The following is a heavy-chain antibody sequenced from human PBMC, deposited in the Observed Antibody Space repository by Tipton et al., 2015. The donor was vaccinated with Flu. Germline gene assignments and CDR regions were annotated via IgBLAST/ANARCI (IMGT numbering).Heavy chain of an antibody. CDR1: GFTFSSYW. CDR3: ARDKNEFYAFEN. V-gene: IGHV3-7*01. D-gene: IGHD2/OR15-2a*01. J-gene: IGHJ4*02. CDR2: IKQDGSEK. Sequence: SLRLSCAASGFTFSSYWMIWVRQAPGKGLEWVANIKQDGSEKYSVDSVKGRFTISRDNSKNMVYLQMNSLRAEDTAVYYCARDKNEFYAFENWAQGTLVTVSS.